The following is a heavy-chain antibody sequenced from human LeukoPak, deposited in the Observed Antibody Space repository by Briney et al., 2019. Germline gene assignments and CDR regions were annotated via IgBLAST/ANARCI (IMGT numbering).Heavy chain of an antibody. J-gene: IGHJ4*02. CDR3: AKDRGSSSSEGFDY. CDR1: GFTFDDYA. Sequence: GGSLRLSCAASGFTFDDYAMHWVRQAPGKGLEWVSGISWNSGSIGYADSVKGRFTISRDNAKNSLYLQMNSLRAEDMALYYCAKDRGSSSSEGFDYWGQGTLVTVSS. CDR2: ISWNSGSI. D-gene: IGHD6-6*01. V-gene: IGHV3-9*03.